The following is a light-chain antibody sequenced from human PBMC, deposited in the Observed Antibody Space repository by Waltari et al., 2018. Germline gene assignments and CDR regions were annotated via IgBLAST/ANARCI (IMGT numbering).Light chain of an antibody. CDR3: AAWDDSLSGRV. J-gene: IGLJ3*02. Sequence: QSVLTQPPSASGTPGQRVTISCSGSSSNIGSNYVYWYQQLPGTAPKLLIYTSDQRPSGGPDRFAGSKSGTSASLAISGLRSEDEADYYWAAWDDSLSGRVFGGGTKLTVL. CDR2: TSD. CDR1: SSNIGSNY. V-gene: IGLV1-47*01.